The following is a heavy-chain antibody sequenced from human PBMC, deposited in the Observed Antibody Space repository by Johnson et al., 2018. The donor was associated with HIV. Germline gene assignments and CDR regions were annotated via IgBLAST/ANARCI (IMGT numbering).Heavy chain of an antibody. CDR2: ISWNSGSI. CDR3: ASGAYSSSWTFAI. V-gene: IGHV3-9*01. D-gene: IGHD6-6*01. Sequence: VESGGGLVQPGRSLRLSCAASGFTFDDYAMHWVRQAPGKGLEWVSGISWNSGSIGYADSVKGRFTISRDNAKNSLYLQMNSLRAEDTAVYYCASGAYSSSWTFAIWGQGTMVSVSA. J-gene: IGHJ3*02. CDR1: GFTFDDYA.